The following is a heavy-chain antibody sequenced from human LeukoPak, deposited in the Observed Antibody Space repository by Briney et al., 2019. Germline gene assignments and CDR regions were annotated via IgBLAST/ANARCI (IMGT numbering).Heavy chain of an antibody. Sequence: GGSLRLSCAASGFTFSSYGMHWVRQAPGKGLEWVAVIWHDGSNKYYADSVKGRFTISRDNSKNTLYLQMNSLRAEDTAVYYCARGGYSGSYGRWGPEAYYFDYWGQGTLVTVSS. D-gene: IGHD1-26*01. CDR2: IWHDGSNK. CDR1: GFTFSSYG. J-gene: IGHJ4*02. CDR3: ARGGYSGSYGRWGPEAYYFDY. V-gene: IGHV3-33*01.